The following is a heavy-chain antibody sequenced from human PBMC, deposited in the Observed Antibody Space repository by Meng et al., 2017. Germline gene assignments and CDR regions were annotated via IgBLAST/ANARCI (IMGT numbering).Heavy chain of an antibody. CDR3: ARDWGVYSSSSQSDY. CDR1: GFTFSGYS. D-gene: IGHD6-6*01. Sequence: VQVVESGGVLVKPGGSLSPSCAASGFTFSGYSMNWVRQAPGKGLEWVSSISSSSSYIYYADSVKGRFTISRDNAKNSLYLQMNSLRAEDTAVYYCARDWGVYSSSSQSDYWGQGTLVTVSS. V-gene: IGHV3-21*01. J-gene: IGHJ4*02. CDR2: ISSSSSYI.